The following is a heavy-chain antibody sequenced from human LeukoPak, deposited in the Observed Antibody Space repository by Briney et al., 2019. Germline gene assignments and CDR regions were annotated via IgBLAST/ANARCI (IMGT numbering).Heavy chain of an antibody. CDR3: ARDYGDYWFDP. CDR1: GFTFSDYW. CDR2: IYSGGST. D-gene: IGHD4-17*01. V-gene: IGHV3-66*01. Sequence: GGSLRLSCVASGFTFSDYWMSWVRQAPGKGLEWVSVIYSGGSTYYADSVKGRFTISRDNSKNTLYLQMNSLRAEDTAVYYCARDYGDYWFDPWGQGTLVTVSS. J-gene: IGHJ5*02.